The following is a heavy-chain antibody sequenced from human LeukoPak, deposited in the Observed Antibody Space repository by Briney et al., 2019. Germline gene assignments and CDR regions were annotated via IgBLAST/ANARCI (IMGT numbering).Heavy chain of an antibody. D-gene: IGHD3-3*01. CDR1: GYTFTSYG. CDR3: ARRPYYDFWSGLVAYYYYYGMDV. V-gene: IGHV1-18*01. J-gene: IGHJ6*02. Sequence: ASVKVSCKASGYTFTSYGISWVRQAPGQGLEWMGWISAYNGNTNYAQKLQGRVTMTTDTSTSTAYMELRSLRSDDTAVYYCARRPYYDFWSGLVAYYYYYGMDVWGQGTTVTVSS. CDR2: ISAYNGNT.